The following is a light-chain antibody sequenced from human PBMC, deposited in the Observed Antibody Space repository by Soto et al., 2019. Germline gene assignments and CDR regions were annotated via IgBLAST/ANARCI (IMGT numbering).Light chain of an antibody. V-gene: IGKV1-5*03. J-gene: IGKJ1*01. CDR1: QSISTW. Sequence: DIQMTQSPSTLSASVGDRVTITCRASQSISTWLAWYQQKPGKAPKLLIYKASSLEIGVPSRFSGSASGTEFTLTISSLQPGDFATYYCQQYDSYSKTFGQGTKVEIK. CDR2: KAS. CDR3: QQYDSYSKT.